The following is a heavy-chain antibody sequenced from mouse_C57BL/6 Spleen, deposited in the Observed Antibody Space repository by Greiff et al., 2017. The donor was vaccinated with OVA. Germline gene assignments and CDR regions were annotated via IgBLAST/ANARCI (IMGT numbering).Heavy chain of an antibody. CDR3: ARDEGSYEGYAMGC. Sequence: EVHLVESGPGLVKPSQSLSLTCSVTGYYITGGYYWNWIRQFPGNKLEWRGNISDDGGNKYNPSLKNPISITRDTSKNQFFLKMNSVTTEDTATYDGARDEGSYEGYAMGCWGQGTSVTVSA. CDR2: ISDDGGN. V-gene: IGHV3-6*01. CDR1: GYYITGGYY. J-gene: IGHJ4*01. D-gene: IGHD1-1*02.